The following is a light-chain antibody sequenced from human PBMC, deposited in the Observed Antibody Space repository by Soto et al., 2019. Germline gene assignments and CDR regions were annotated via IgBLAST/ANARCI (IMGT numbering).Light chain of an antibody. J-gene: IGKJ4*01. CDR1: QSISSY. CDR2: AAS. Sequence: DIQMTQSPSSLSASVGDRVTIACRASQSISSYLNWYQQKPGKAPKLLIYAASSLHSGVPSRFSGSGSGTDFTLTISSLQPEDFATYYCQQSYTTPLTFGGGTKVDI. CDR3: QQSYTTPLT. V-gene: IGKV1-39*01.